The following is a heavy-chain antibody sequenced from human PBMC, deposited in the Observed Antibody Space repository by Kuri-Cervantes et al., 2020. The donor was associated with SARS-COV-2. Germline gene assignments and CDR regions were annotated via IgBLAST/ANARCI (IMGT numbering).Heavy chain of an antibody. CDR3: ARVRPAPQHTRDYGGIRLDS. CDR2: TYYRSKWYN. J-gene: IGHJ4*02. V-gene: IGHV6-1*01. D-gene: IGHD4-23*01. Sequence: SETLSLTCAISGDSVSSNSAAWNWIRQSPSRGLEWLGRTYYRSKWYNDYAVSVKSRITINPDTSKNQFSLKLSSVTATDTAMYYCARVRPAPQHTRDYGGIRLDSWGQGILVTVSS. CDR1: GDSVSSNSAA.